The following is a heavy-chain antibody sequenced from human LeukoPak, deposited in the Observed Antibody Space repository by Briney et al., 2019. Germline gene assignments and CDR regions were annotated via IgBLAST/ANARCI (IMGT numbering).Heavy chain of an antibody. CDR3: AKDGQYSSSSPYYFDY. V-gene: IGHV3-23*01. CDR2: ISSSGGST. J-gene: IGHJ4*02. CDR1: GFTFDDYG. D-gene: IGHD6-6*01. Sequence: PGGSLRLSCAASGFTFDDYGMSWVRQAPGKGLEWVSGISSSGGSTYYADSVKGRFTISRDNSKNTLYLQMNSLRAEDTAVYYCAKDGQYSSSSPYYFDYWGQGTLVTVSS.